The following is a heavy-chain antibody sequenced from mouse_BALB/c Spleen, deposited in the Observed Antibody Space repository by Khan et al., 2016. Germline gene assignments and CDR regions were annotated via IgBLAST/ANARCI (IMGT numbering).Heavy chain of an antibody. Sequence: IQLVQSGAELVKPGASVKLSCTASGFNIKDTYMHWVKQRPEQGLEWIGRIDPANGNTKYDPKFQGKATITADPSSNTAYLQLSSLTSEDTAVDYCASWDEGLYAMDYWGQGTSVTVSS. CDR1: GFNIKDTY. J-gene: IGHJ4*01. CDR3: ASWDEGLYAMDY. V-gene: IGHV14-3*02. D-gene: IGHD3-3*01. CDR2: IDPANGNT.